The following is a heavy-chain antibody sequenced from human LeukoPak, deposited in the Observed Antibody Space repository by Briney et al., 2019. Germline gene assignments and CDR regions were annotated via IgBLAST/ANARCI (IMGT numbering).Heavy chain of an antibody. Sequence: GGSLRLSCAASGFTFDDYAMHWVRQAPGKGLEWVAVISYDGSNKYYADSVEGRFTISRDNSKNTLYLQMNSLRAEDTAVYYCAKDHCGGDRCDAFDIWGQGTMVTVSS. CDR3: AKDHCGGDRCDAFDI. D-gene: IGHD2-21*01. V-gene: IGHV3-30*18. CDR1: GFTFDDYA. J-gene: IGHJ3*02. CDR2: ISYDGSNK.